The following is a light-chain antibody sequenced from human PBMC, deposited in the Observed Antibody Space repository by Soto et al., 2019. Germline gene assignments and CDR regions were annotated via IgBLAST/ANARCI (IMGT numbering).Light chain of an antibody. Sequence: VVLTQSQATLSLSPCEIATLSWSSSRIVGSYLALYQQKPGEAPRLLIYDASNRATGIPARFSGSGSGTDFTLTISSLEPEDFAVYYCQQRSNWPPITFGQGTRLEIK. J-gene: IGKJ5*01. CDR3: QQRSNWPPIT. V-gene: IGKV3-11*01. CDR1: RIVGSY. CDR2: DAS.